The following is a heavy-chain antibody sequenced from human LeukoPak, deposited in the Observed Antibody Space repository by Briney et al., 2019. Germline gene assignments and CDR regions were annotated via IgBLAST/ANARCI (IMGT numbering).Heavy chain of an antibody. CDR3: AKATGGTNTPFDY. Sequence: RGSLRLSCAASGFTFSSYAMSWVRQAPRKGLEWVSRISNTDGGTRYADSVKGRFTISRDNSKNTLYLQMNSLRAEDTAIYYCAKATGGTNTPFDYWGQGTLVIVSS. J-gene: IGHJ4*02. CDR1: GFTFSSYA. CDR2: ISNTDGGT. D-gene: IGHD1-26*01. V-gene: IGHV3-23*01.